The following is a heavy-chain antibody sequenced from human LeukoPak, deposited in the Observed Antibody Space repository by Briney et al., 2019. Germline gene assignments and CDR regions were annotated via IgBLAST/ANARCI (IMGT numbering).Heavy chain of an antibody. Sequence: GGSLRLSCAASGFTFSSYWMSWVRQAPGKGLEWVANIKQDGSDKYYVDSVKGRFTISKDNAKSSLYLQMNGLRAEDTAVYYCARAWIELWSHDYWGQGTLVTVSS. CDR3: ARAWIELWSHDY. V-gene: IGHV3-7*03. CDR1: GFTFSSYW. D-gene: IGHD5-18*01. J-gene: IGHJ4*02. CDR2: IKQDGSDK.